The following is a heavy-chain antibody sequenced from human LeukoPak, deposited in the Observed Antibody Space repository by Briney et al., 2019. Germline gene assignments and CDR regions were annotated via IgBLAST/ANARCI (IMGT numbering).Heavy chain of an antibody. CDR1: GCSINSFN. CDR3: ARDSPMVRGEQFDY. V-gene: IGHV4-4*07. CDR2: IYTSGST. J-gene: IGHJ4*02. Sequence: SATLFPTSTASGCSINSFNRRLLRAPAREGLEWIGRIYTSGSTNYNPSLKSRVTMSVDTSKNQFSLKLSSVTAADTAVYYCARDSPMVRGEQFDYWGQGTLVTVSS. D-gene: IGHD3-10*01.